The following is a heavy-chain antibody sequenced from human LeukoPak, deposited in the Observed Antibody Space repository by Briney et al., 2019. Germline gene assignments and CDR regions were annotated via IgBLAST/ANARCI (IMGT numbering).Heavy chain of an antibody. CDR1: GFTFSSYG. V-gene: IGHV3-30*18. CDR2: ISYDGSNK. D-gene: IGHD3-10*01. J-gene: IGHJ4*02. Sequence: GGSLRLSCAASGFTFSSYGRHWVRQAPGKGLEWVAVISYDGSNKYYADSVKGQFTISRDNSKNTLYLQMNSLRAEDTAVYYCAKDYNGSGSYDYWGQGTLVTVSS. CDR3: AKDYNGSGSYDY.